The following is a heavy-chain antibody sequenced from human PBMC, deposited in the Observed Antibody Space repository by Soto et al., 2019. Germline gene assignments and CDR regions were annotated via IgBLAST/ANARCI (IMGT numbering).Heavy chain of an antibody. D-gene: IGHD6-19*01. V-gene: IGHV1-69*06. CDR1: GGTFSSYA. J-gene: IGHJ3*02. CDR2: IIPIFGTA. CDR3: ASITVAGYDDAFDI. Sequence: SCKASGGTFSSYAISWVRQAPGQGLEWMGGIIPIFGTANYAQKFQGRVTITADKSTSTAYMELSSLRSEDTAVYYCASITVAGYDDAFDIWGQGTMVTVSS.